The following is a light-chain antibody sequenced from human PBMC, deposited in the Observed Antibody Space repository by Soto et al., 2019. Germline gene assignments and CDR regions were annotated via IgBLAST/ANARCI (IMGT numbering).Light chain of an antibody. J-gene: IGLJ1*01. V-gene: IGLV1-40*01. CDR2: GNN. CDR1: SSNIGAGFD. Sequence: QSVLTQPPSVSGAPGQRVTISCTGASSNIGAGFDVHWYQLLPGTAPKLLISGNNNRPSGVPDRFSGSKSGTSASLAITGLQAEDEADYYCQSYGSSLSGFVFGTGTKVTVL. CDR3: QSYGSSLSGFV.